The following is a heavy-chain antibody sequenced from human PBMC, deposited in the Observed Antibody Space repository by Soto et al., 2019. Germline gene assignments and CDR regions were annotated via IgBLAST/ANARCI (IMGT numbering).Heavy chain of an antibody. Sequence: SETLSLTCTVSGGSISSGDYYWSWIRQPPGKGLGCIGYIYYSGSTYYNPSLKSRVTISVDTSKNQFSLKLSSVTAADTAVYYCAIESRGYCISTSCYAEYYYYGMDVWGQGTTVT. D-gene: IGHD2-2*01. CDR1: GGSISSGDYY. J-gene: IGHJ6*02. CDR2: IYYSGST. V-gene: IGHV4-30-4*02. CDR3: AIESRGYCISTSCYAEYYYYGMDV.